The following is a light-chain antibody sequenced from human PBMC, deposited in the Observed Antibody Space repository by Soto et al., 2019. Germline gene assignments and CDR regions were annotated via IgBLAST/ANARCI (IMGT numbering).Light chain of an antibody. CDR2: DAS. CDR1: QSVSSN. CDR3: QQSNNWPKT. Sequence: EIVMTQSPATLSVSPGETATLSCRASQSVSSNLAWYQQKPGQAPRLLISDASTRAAGLPARISGSGSGTEFTLTISSLQSEDFAVYYCQQSNNWPKTFGQGTKVEIK. J-gene: IGKJ1*01. V-gene: IGKV3-15*01.